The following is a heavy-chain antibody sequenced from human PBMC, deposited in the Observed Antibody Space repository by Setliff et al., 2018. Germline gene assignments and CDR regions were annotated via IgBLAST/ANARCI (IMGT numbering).Heavy chain of an antibody. CDR1: GYTFTSYA. CDR2: INAGNGNT. D-gene: IGHD6-6*01. J-gene: IGHJ4*02. V-gene: IGHV1-3*01. Sequence: ASVKVSCKASGYTFTSYAMHWVRQAPGQRLEWMGWINAGNGNTKYSQKFQGRVTITRDTSASTAYMELSSLRSEDTAVYYCARDGIAARPGADYWGQGTRVTVSS. CDR3: ARDGIAARPGADY.